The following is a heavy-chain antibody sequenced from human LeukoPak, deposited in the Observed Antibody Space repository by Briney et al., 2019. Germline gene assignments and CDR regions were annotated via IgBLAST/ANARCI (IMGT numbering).Heavy chain of an antibody. CDR2: ISYDGASK. J-gene: IGHJ4*02. D-gene: IGHD6-19*01. V-gene: IGHV3-30-3*01. CDR3: ASDPPYSSGWYGLDY. CDR1: GLTFSKFA. Sequence: GGSLRLSCAASGLTFSKFAVHWVRQAPGKGLEWVAVISYDGASKYYGDSVEGRFTISRDNSIHTVYLQMNSLRPEDTAVYYCASDPPYSSGWYGLDYWGQGTLVTVSS.